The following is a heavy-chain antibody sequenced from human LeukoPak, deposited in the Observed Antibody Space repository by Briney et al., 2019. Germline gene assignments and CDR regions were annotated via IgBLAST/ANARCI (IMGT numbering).Heavy chain of an antibody. CDR3: AKGRSRAVAGKGFDY. D-gene: IGHD6-19*01. Sequence: GGSLRLSCVASGFTFSSYAMTWVRQAPGKGLEWVSSISGSGGSTYDADSVKGRFTISRDNSKNTLYLQMNSLRVDDTAVYYCAKGRSRAVAGKGFDYWGQVTLVTVSS. CDR2: ISGSGGST. J-gene: IGHJ4*02. V-gene: IGHV3-23*01. CDR1: GFTFSSYA.